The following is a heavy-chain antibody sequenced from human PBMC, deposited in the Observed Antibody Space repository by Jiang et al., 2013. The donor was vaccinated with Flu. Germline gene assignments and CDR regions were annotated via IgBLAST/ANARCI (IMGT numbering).Heavy chain of an antibody. V-gene: IGHV4-30-2*05. CDR3: ARAFGAGWQQFHLDY. Sequence: EWIGYIFHTGRTDCNPSLKSRTIISLDTSKNQFSLKLSSVTAADTAVYYCARAFGAGWQQFHLDYWGQGTLVSVSS. J-gene: IGHJ4*02. D-gene: IGHD5-24*01. CDR2: IFHTGRT.